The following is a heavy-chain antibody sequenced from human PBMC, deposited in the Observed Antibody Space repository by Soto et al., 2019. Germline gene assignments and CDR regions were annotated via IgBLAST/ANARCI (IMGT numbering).Heavy chain of an antibody. CDR2: ISAYNGNT. V-gene: IGHV1-18*01. CDR3: ARDPGQSSSWYYYYYGMDV. Sequence: ASVEVSCKASGYTFTSYGISWVRQAPGQGLEWMGWISAYNGNTNYAQKLQGRVTMTTDTSTSTAYMELRSLRSDDTAVYYCARDPGQSSSWYYYYYGMDVWGQGTTVTVSS. D-gene: IGHD6-13*01. J-gene: IGHJ6*02. CDR1: GYTFTSYG.